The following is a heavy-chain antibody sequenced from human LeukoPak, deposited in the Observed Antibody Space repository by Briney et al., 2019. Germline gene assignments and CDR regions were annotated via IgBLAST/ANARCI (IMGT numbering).Heavy chain of an antibody. Sequence: GASVKVSCKASGYTFTGYYMHWVRQAPGQGLEWMGWIYPNSGGTNYAQKFQGRVTMTRDTSISTAYMELSRLRSDDTAVYYCARVRAVAGKPFDYWGQGTLVTVSS. CDR2: IYPNSGGT. D-gene: IGHD6-19*01. CDR3: ARVRAVAGKPFDY. J-gene: IGHJ4*02. V-gene: IGHV1-2*02. CDR1: GYTFTGYY.